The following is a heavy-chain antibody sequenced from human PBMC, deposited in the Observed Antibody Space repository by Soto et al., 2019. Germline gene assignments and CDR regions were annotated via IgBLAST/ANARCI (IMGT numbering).Heavy chain of an antibody. CDR1: GGSISSSSYY. Sequence: QLQLQESGPGLVKPSETLSLTCTVSGGSISSSSYYWGWIRQPPGKGLEWIGSIYYSGSTYYNPSLKSRVTISVDTSQNQFSLKLSSVTAADTAVYYCARRDSSPHSRYWGQGTLVTVSS. CDR3: ARRDSSPHSRY. D-gene: IGHD2-15*01. CDR2: IYYSGST. V-gene: IGHV4-39*01. J-gene: IGHJ4*02.